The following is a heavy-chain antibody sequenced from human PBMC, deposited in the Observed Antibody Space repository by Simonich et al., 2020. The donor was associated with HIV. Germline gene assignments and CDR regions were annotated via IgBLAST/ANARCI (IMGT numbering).Heavy chain of an antibody. J-gene: IGHJ4*02. V-gene: IGHV4-34*01. Sequence: QVQLQQWGAGLLKPSETLSLTCAVYGGSFSGYYWSWIPQPPGKGLEWIGEINHSGITNYKSSLHSRATISVDKSKNQFSLKLSSVTAADTAIYYCARRDRELILYFDYWGQGNLVTVSS. CDR3: ARRDRELILYFDY. D-gene: IGHD3-3*01. CDR1: GGSFSGYY. CDR2: INHSGIT.